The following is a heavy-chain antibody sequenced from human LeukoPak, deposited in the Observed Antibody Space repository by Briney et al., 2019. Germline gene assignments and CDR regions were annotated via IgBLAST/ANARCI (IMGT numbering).Heavy chain of an antibody. V-gene: IGHV3-73*01. CDR3: ARDSPYYYYMDV. CDR1: GFTFSGSA. CDR2: IRNKGNNYAT. Sequence: GGSLTLSCAASGFTFSGSALNWVRQASGKGLEWVGRIRNKGNNYATAYAASVRGRFTISRDNAKNSLYLQMNSLRAEDTAVYYCARDSPYYYYMDVWGKGTTVTVSS. J-gene: IGHJ6*03. D-gene: IGHD2-21*01.